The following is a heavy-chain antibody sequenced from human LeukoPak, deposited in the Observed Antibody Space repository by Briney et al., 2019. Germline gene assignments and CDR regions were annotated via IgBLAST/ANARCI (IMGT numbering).Heavy chain of an antibody. D-gene: IGHD3-22*01. J-gene: IGHJ4*02. V-gene: IGHV1-46*01. CDR1: GYTFTSYY. CDR2: INPSGGST. CDR3: ARDLGSYHYDSSGYYDLDY. Sequence: ASVKVSCKASGYTFTSYYMHWVRQAPGQGLEWMGIINPSGGSTSYAQKFQGRVTMTRDTSTSTVYMELSSLRSEDTAVYYCARDLGSYHYDSSGYYDLDYWGQGTLVTVSS.